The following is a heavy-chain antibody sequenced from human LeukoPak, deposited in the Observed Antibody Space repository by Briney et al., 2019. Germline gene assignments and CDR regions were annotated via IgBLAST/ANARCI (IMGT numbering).Heavy chain of an antibody. Sequence: PSETLSLTCTVSGASISGSYWSWIRQPPGKGLEWIGYITYSGSTNYNLSFKSRVTMSVDVSKNQFSLKLRSVTAADTAVYYCARDSVFETNWFDPWGQGTLVTVSS. V-gene: IGHV4-59*01. CDR3: ARDSVFETNWFDP. D-gene: IGHD3-16*01. CDR1: GASISGSY. J-gene: IGHJ5*02. CDR2: ITYSGST.